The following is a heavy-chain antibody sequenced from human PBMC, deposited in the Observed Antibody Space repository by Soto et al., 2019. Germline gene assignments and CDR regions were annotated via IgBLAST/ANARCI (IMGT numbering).Heavy chain of an antibody. V-gene: IGHV3-7*03. CDR2: IKQDGSET. J-gene: IGHJ3*02. D-gene: IGHD3-16*02. CDR3: AKEGGAITFGGVIVMGADAFDI. CDR1: GFTFIDYW. Sequence: GGALRLSCAGPGFTFIDYWMSWVRQAPGKGLEWVSNIKQDGSETYYVDSVKGRFTISRDNAKNSLSLQMNSLRAEDTAVYYCAKEGGAITFGGVIVMGADAFDIWG.